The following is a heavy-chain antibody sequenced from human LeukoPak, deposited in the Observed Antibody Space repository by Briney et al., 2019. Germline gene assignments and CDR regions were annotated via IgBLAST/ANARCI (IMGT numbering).Heavy chain of an antibody. CDR2: IYCSGST. J-gene: IGHJ4*02. CDR3: ARHGRNGLKY. Sequence: SETLSLTCTVSGGSISSSSYYWGWIRQPPGKGLEWIGSIYCSGSTYYNPSLKSRVTISVDTSKNQFSLKLSSVTAADTAVYYCARHGRNGLKYWGQGTLVTVSS. V-gene: IGHV4-39*01. D-gene: IGHD3-3*01. CDR1: GGSISSSSYY.